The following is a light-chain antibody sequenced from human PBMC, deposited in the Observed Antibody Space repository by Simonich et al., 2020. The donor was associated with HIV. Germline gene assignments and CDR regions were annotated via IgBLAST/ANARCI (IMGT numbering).Light chain of an antibody. CDR3: AEWDDSLSGAWV. CDR2: DVS. Sequence: LTQPRSVSGSRGQSVTISCTGTSSDVGGYNYVSWYQQHPGKAPKLLIYDVSKRPSGVPDRFSGSKSGNTASLTISGLQAEDEADYYCAEWDDSLSGAWVFGGGTKLTVL. CDR1: SSDVGGYNY. V-gene: IGLV2-11*01. J-gene: IGLJ3*02.